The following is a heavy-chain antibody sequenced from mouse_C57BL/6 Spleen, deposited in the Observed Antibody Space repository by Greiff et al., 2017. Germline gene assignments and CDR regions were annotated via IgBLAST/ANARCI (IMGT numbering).Heavy chain of an antibody. CDR1: GYTFTSYW. CDR3: ARRDITGAMDY. J-gene: IGHJ4*01. D-gene: IGHD1-1*01. V-gene: IGHV1-64*01. Sequence: QVQLKQPGAELVKPGASVKLSCKASGYTFTSYWMHWVKQRPGQGLEWIGMIHPNSGSTNYNEKFKSKATLTVDKSSSTAYMQLSSLTSEDSAVYYCARRDITGAMDYWGQGTSVTVSS. CDR2: IHPNSGST.